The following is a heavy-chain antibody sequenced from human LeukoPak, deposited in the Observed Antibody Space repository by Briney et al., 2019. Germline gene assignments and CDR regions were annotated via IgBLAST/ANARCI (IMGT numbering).Heavy chain of an antibody. V-gene: IGHV4-61*02. CDR1: GGSISSGSYY. D-gene: IGHD3-22*01. Sequence: PSETLSLTCTVSGGSISSGSYYWSWIRQPAGKGLEWIGRIYTSGSTNYNPSLKSRVTISVDTSKNQFSLKLSSVTAADTAVYYCARDVPSITMIPDYYMDVWGKGTTVTVSS. J-gene: IGHJ6*03. CDR2: IYTSGST. CDR3: ARDVPSITMIPDYYMDV.